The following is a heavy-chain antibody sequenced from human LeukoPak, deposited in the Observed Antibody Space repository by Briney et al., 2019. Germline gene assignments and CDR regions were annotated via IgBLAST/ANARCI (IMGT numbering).Heavy chain of an antibody. CDR1: GDNLNRYV. D-gene: IGHD3-22*01. J-gene: IGHJ4*02. V-gene: IGHV3-23*01. CDR3: AKAGSGYLPQGYFDY. CDR2: ISGSGGST. Sequence: GGSLRLSCEVSGDNLNRYVMSWVRQAPGKGLEWVSAISGSGGSTYYADSVKGRFTISRDNSKNTLYLQMNSLRAEDTAVYYCAKAGSGYLPQGYFDYWGQGTLVTVSS.